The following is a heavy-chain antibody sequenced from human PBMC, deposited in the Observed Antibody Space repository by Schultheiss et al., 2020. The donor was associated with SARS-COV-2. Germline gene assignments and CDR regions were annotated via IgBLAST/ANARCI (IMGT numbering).Heavy chain of an antibody. CDR1: GYSISSGYY. V-gene: IGHV4-38-2*02. Sequence: GSLRLSCAVSGYSISSGYYWGWIRQPPGKGLEWIGSIYYSGSTYYNPSLKSRVTISVDTSKNQFSLKLSSVTAADTAVYYCAREVDTGGSDPWGQGTLVTVSS. CDR3: AREVDTGGSDP. D-gene: IGHD5-18*01. J-gene: IGHJ5*02. CDR2: IYYSGST.